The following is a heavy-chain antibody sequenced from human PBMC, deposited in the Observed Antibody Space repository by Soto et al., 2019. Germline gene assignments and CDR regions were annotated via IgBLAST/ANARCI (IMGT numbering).Heavy chain of an antibody. Sequence: QVQLVESGGGVVQPGRSLRLSCAASGFTFSSYAMHWVRQAPGKGLEWVAVISYDGSNKYYADSVKGRFTISRDNSKNTLYLQMNSLRAEDTAVYYCARAVADLLRPDVGWFDPWGQGTLVTVSS. J-gene: IGHJ5*02. CDR2: ISYDGSNK. CDR1: GFTFSSYA. CDR3: ARAVADLLRPDVGWFDP. V-gene: IGHV3-30-3*01. D-gene: IGHD6-19*01.